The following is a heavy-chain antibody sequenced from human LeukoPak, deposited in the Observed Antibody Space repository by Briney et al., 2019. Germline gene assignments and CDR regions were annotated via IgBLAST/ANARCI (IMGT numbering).Heavy chain of an antibody. V-gene: IGHV1-8*02. CDR2: MNPNSGNT. D-gene: IGHD3-10*01. CDR3: ARVSRYGSGSKRTFDY. J-gene: IGHJ4*02. CDR1: GYTFTSYD. Sequence: ASVKVSCKASGYTFTSYDINWVRQATGQGLEWMGWMNPNSGNTGYAQKFQGRVTMTRNTSISTAYMELSSLRSEDTAVYYCARVSRYGSGSKRTFDYWGQGTLVTVSS.